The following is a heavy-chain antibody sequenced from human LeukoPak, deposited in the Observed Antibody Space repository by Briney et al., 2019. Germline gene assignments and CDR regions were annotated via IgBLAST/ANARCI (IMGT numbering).Heavy chain of an antibody. CDR2: IYYSGST. J-gene: IGHJ3*02. Sequence: SQTLSLTCTASGGSISSGGYYWSWIRQHPGKGLEWIGYIYYSGSTYYNPSLKSRVTISVDTSKNQFSLKLSSVTAADTAVYYCARHYCSSTSCYRPWDAFDIWGQGTMVTVSS. CDR3: ARHYCSSTSCYRPWDAFDI. V-gene: IGHV4-31*03. CDR1: GGSISSGGYY. D-gene: IGHD2-2*01.